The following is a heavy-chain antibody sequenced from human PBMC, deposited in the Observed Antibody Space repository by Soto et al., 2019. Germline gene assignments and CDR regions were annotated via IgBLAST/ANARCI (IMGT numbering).Heavy chain of an antibody. CDR2: IIPIFGTA. J-gene: IGHJ6*01. Sequence: SVKVSCKACGGTFSSYAISWVRQAPGQGLEWMGGIIPIFGTANYAQKFQGRVTITADESTSTAYMELSSLRSEDTAVYYCARRRTYYYDISGSHYYYGMQVWGQGTTVNVSS. D-gene: IGHD3-22*01. CDR3: ARRRTYYYDISGSHYYYGMQV. CDR1: GGTFSSYA. V-gene: IGHV1-69*13.